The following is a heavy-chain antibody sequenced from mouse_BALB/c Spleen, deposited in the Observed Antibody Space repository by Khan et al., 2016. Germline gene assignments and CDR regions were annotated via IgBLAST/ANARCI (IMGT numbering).Heavy chain of an antibody. CDR3: ARGDGDRDAVDD. D-gene: IGHD2-13*01. CDR1: GYTFTSYW. J-gene: IGHJ4*01. V-gene: IGHV1S41*01. CDR2: IAPGSGST. Sequence: DLVKPGASVKLSCKASGYTFTSYWINWIKQRPGQGLEWIGRIAPGSGSTYYNEMFKGKATLTVATFSSTAYIQLSSLSSEDSAVXFCARGDGDRDAVDDWSQGAAVAVSA.